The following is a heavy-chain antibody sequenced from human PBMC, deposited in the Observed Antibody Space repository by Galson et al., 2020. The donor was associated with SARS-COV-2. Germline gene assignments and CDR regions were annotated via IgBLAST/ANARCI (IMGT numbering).Heavy chain of an antibody. J-gene: IGHJ4*02. CDR2: ISYDGSNK. D-gene: IGHD1-26*01. CDR1: GFTFSSYA. V-gene: IGHV3-30*04. CDR3: ARDAIIVGATTPLDY. Sequence: GGSLTLSGAASGFTFSSYAMHWVRQAPGKGREWVAVISYDGSNKYYADSVKGRFTISRDNSKNTLYLQMNSLRAEDTAVYYCARDAIIVGATTPLDYGGQGTLVTVSS.